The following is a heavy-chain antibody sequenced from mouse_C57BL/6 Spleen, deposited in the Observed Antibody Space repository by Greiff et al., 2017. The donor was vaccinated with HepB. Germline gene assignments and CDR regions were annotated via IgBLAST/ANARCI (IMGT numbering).Heavy chain of an antibody. CDR1: GFTFSDYG. D-gene: IGHD1-1*01. CDR3: ARSPYYYGSREYYFDY. Sequence: EVQLVESGGGLVKPGGSLKLSCAASGFTFSDYGMHWVRQAPEKGLEWVAYISSGSSTIYYADTVKGRFTISRDNAKNTLFLQMTSLRSEDTAMYYCARSPYYYGSREYYFDYWGQGTTLTVSS. J-gene: IGHJ2*01. CDR2: ISSGSSTI. V-gene: IGHV5-17*01.